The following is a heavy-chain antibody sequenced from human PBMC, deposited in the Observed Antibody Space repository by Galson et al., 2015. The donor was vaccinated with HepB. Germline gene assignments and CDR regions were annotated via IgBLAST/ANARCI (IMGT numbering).Heavy chain of an antibody. J-gene: IGHJ4*02. CDR1: GFTFSDYY. Sequence: SLRLSCAASGFTFSDYYMSWIRQAPGKGLEWVSYISSSSSYTNYADSVKGRFTISRDNAKNSLYLQMNSLRAEDTAVYYCAREDYDILTGYAPDYWGQGTLVTVSS. V-gene: IGHV3-11*05. CDR3: AREDYDILTGYAPDY. D-gene: IGHD3-9*01. CDR2: ISSSSSYT.